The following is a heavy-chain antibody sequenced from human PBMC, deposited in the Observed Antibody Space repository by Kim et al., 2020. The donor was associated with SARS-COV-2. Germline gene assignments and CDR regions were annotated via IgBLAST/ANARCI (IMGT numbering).Heavy chain of an antibody. CDR2: IYYSGST. Sequence: SETLSLTCTVSGGSISSSSYYWGWIRQPPGKGLEWIGSIYYSGSTYYNPSLKSRVTISVDTSKNQFSLKLSSVTAADTAVYYCARHWTLHSPVDYWGQGTPVPGSS. CDR1: GGSISSSSYY. CDR3: ARHWTLHSPVDY. V-gene: IGHV4-39*01. J-gene: IGHJ4*02. D-gene: IGHD1-1*01.